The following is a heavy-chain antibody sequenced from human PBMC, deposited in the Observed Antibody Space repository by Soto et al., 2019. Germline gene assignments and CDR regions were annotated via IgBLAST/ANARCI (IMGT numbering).Heavy chain of an antibody. V-gene: IGHV1-18*04. Sequence: GASVKVSCKASGYTFTYYFVHWVRQAPGQGLEWMGRISFYTGNTYYTQNLQGRVTMTTYTSTSTAYMELRSLRSDDTAVYYCARRCSGGSCYGAFDIWGQGTMVTVSS. CDR1: GYTFTYYF. CDR2: ISFYTGNT. CDR3: ARRCSGGSCYGAFDI. J-gene: IGHJ3*02. D-gene: IGHD2-15*01.